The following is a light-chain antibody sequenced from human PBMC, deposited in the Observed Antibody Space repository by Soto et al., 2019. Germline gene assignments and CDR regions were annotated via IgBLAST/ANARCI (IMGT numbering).Light chain of an antibody. J-gene: IGLJ1*01. V-gene: IGLV2-14*01. CDR3: SSYTSSSTLYV. CDR2: DVT. Sequence: QSALTQPASVSGSPGQSITISCTGTSSDVGDNNYVSWYQQHPGKAPKLMIYDVTHRTAGISNRFSGSKSGNTASLTISGIQAEDEDDYYCSSYTSSSTLYVFGSGTKVTVL. CDR1: SSDVGDNNY.